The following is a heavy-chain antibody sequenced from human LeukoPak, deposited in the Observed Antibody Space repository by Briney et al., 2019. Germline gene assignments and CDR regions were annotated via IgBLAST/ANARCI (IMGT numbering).Heavy chain of an antibody. V-gene: IGHV3-48*04. CDR2: ISSSGSTI. CDR1: GFTFSSYA. J-gene: IGHJ4*02. D-gene: IGHD4-23*01. CDR3: AKDWYSFTVVTPFSH. Sequence: PGGSLRLSCAASGFTFSSYAMSWVRQAPGKGLEWVSYISSSGSTIYYADSVKGRFTISRDNAKNSLYLQMNSLRAEDTAVYYCAKDWYSFTVVTPFSHWGQGTLVTVSS.